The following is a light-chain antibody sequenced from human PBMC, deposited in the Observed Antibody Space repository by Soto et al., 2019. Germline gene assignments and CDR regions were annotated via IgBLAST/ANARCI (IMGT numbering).Light chain of an antibody. Sequence: PGDRVTITCRASQSISSWLAWYQQKPGQAPRLLIYGASTRATGIPARFSGSGSGTEFTLTISSLQSEDFAVYYCQQYNNWPQNTFGGGTKVDIK. CDR3: QQYNNWPQNT. V-gene: IGKV3-15*01. CDR1: QSISSW. J-gene: IGKJ4*01. CDR2: GAS.